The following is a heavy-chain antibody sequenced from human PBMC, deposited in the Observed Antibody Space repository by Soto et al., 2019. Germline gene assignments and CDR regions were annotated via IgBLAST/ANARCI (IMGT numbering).Heavy chain of an antibody. CDR1: GFTFSSYG. CDR2: ISYDGSNK. CDR3: AKDSRYYYDSSGYYMKKFLNSYYPGRHVN. J-gene: IGHJ4*02. D-gene: IGHD3-22*01. V-gene: IGHV3-30*18. Sequence: GGSLRLSCAASGFTFSSYGMHWVCQAPGKGLEWVAVISYDGSNKYYADSVKGRFTISRDNSKNTLYLQMNSLRAEDTAVYYCAKDSRYYYDSSGYYMKKFLNSYYPGRHVNWGRGPRVTV.